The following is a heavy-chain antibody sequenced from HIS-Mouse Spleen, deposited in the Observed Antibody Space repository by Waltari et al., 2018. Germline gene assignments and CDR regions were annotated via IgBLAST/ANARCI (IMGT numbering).Heavy chain of an antibody. CDR2: ISGSGGST. Sequence: EVQLLESGGGLVQPGGALGRACAACGCTFSRCALSWVSQAPGKGLEWVSAISGSGGSTYYADSVKGRFTISRDNSKNTLYLQMNSLRAEDTAVYYCAKGGYSYGNWFDPWGQGTLVTVSS. D-gene: IGHD5-18*01. CDR3: AKGGYSYGNWFDP. J-gene: IGHJ5*02. CDR1: GCTFSRCA. V-gene: IGHV3-23*01.